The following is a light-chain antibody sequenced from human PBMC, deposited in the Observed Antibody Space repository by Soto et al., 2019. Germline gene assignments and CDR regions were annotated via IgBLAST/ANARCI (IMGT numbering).Light chain of an antibody. CDR2: ESD. CDR1: SSNIGNNC. J-gene: IGLJ2*01. Sequence: QSVLTQPPSVSAAPGQMVTISCSGSSSNIGNNCVSWYQQLPGTAPKLLIYESDKRPSGIPDRFSGSKSGTSATLGIAGLQTGDEADYYCGTWDTSLSVVFGGGTKLTVL. V-gene: IGLV1-51*02. CDR3: GTWDTSLSVV.